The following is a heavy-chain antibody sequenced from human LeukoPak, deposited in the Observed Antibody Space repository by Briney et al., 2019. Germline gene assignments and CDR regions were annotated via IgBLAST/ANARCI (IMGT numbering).Heavy chain of an antibody. V-gene: IGHV3-21*01. CDR2: ISSSSSYI. CDR3: ARALDFWSGYYRSYYFDY. D-gene: IGHD3-3*01. J-gene: IGHJ4*02. Sequence: GGSLRLSCAASGFTFSSYSMNWVRQAPGKGLEWVSSISSSSSYIYYADSVKGRFTISRDNAKNSLYLQMNSLRAEDTAVYYCARALDFWSGYYRSYYFDYWAQGTVVTVFS. CDR1: GFTFSSYS.